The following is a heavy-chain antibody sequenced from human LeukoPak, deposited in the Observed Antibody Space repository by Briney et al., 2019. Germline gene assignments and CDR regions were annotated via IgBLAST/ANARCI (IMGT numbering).Heavy chain of an antibody. CDR1: GGSLSSYY. Sequence: SETLSLTCTVSGGSLSSYYWSWIRQPPGKGLEWIGYIYYSGSTNHNPSLKNRVTISVDTSKNQFSLKLSSVTAADTAVYYCARRQIFTGSWWYFDYWGQGTLVTVSS. CDR3: ARRQIFTGSWWYFDY. CDR2: IYYSGST. D-gene: IGHD3-9*01. V-gene: IGHV4-59*08. J-gene: IGHJ4*02.